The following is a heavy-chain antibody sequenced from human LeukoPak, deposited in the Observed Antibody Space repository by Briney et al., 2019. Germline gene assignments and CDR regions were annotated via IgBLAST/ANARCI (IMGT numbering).Heavy chain of an antibody. CDR3: ASWFGELLVFDY. CDR1: GGSISSSSYY. V-gene: IGHV4-39*01. J-gene: IGHJ4*02. D-gene: IGHD3-10*01. CDR2: IYYSGST. Sequence: ASETLSLICTVSGGSISSSSYYWGWIRQPPGKGLEWIGSIYYSGSTYYNPSLKSRVTISVDTSKNQFSLKLSSVTAADTAVYYCASWFGELLVFDYWGQGTLVTVSS.